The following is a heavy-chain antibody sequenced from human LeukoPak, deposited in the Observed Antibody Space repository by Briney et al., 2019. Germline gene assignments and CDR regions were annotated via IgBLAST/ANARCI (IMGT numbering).Heavy chain of an antibody. CDR3: AREYSGSYWTGYYFDY. CDR1: GGSISSYY. J-gene: IGHJ4*02. Sequence: SETLSLTCTVSGGSISSYYWSWIRQPAGKGLEWIGRIYNSGTTNYNPSLKSRVTMSVDTSKYHLSLKLSSVTAADTAVYYCAREYSGSYWTGYYFDYWGQGTLVTVSS. V-gene: IGHV4-4*07. CDR2: IYNSGTT. D-gene: IGHD1-26*01.